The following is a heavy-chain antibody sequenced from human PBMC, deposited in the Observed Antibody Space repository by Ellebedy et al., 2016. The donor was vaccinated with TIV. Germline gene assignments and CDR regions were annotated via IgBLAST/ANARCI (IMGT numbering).Heavy chain of an antibody. CDR2: IYHSGST. D-gene: IGHD3-10*01. Sequence: SETLSLXXAVSGGSISSGGYSWSWIRQPPGKGLEWIGYIYHSGSTYYNPSLKSRVTISVDRSKNQFSLKLSSVTAADTAVYYCARGELGSGKAVFWFDPWGQGTLVTVSS. J-gene: IGHJ5*02. V-gene: IGHV4-30-2*01. CDR3: ARGELGSGKAVFWFDP. CDR1: GGSISSGGYS.